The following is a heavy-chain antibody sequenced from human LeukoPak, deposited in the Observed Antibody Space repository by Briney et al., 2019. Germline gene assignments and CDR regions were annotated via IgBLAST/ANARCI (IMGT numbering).Heavy chain of an antibody. Sequence: PGGSLRLSCAASGFTFSSYMMNWVRQAPGKGLEWVSYISSSSGNMYYTDSVKGRFTISRDNAKNSLYLQMNSLRAEDTAVYYCAGGQWFGDLLFGWGQGTLVTVSS. CDR1: GFTFSSYM. V-gene: IGHV3-48*01. D-gene: IGHD3-10*01. CDR2: ISSSSGNM. J-gene: IGHJ4*02. CDR3: AGGQWFGDLLFG.